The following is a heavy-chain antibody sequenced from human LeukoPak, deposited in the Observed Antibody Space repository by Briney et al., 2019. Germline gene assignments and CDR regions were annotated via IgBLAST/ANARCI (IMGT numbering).Heavy chain of an antibody. V-gene: IGHV4-59*12. J-gene: IGHJ4*02. CDR2: LYYMRGA. D-gene: IGHD1-1*01. CDR3: AREQLYGPATGTDY. Sequence: PSETLSLTCTVSGGSISGYYWSWSRQPPGKGVEWIGNLYYMRGAWYKSSLKSRVTISVDTSRNQFSLSLSSVTAADTAVYFCAREQLYGPATGTDYWGQGTLVTVSS. CDR1: GGSISGYY.